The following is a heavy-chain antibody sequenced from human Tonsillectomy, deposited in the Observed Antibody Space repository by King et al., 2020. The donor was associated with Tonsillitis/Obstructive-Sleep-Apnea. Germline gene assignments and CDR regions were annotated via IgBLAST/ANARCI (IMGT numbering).Heavy chain of an antibody. CDR1: GGSISSSSYY. V-gene: IGHV4-39*01. J-gene: IGHJ4*02. D-gene: IGHD6-13*01. CDR2: IYYSGST. CDR3: ARPGIAAAGTG. Sequence: PLQESGPGLVKPSETLSLTCTVSGGSISSSSYYWGWIRQPPGKGLEWIGSIYYSGSTYYNPSLKSRVTISVDTSKNQFSLKLSSVTAADTAVYYCARPGIAAAGTGWGQGTLVTVSS.